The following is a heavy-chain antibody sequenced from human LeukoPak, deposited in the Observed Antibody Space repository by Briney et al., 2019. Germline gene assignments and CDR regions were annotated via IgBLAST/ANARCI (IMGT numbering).Heavy chain of an antibody. CDR3: ARGRVEYYYGSGSSLDY. V-gene: IGHV4-39*01. Sequence: SETLSLTCTVSGGSISSSSYYWGWIRQPPGKGLEWIGSIYYSGSTYYNPSLKSRVTISVDTSKNQFSLKLSSVTAADTAVYYCARGRVEYYYGSGSSLDYWGQGTLVTVSS. CDR1: GGSISSSSYY. J-gene: IGHJ4*02. CDR2: IYYSGST. D-gene: IGHD3-10*01.